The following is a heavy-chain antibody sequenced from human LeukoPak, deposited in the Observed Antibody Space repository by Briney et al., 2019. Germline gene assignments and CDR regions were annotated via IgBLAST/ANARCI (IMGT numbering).Heavy chain of an antibody. CDR2: ISWNSGSI. V-gene: IGHV3-9*01. D-gene: IGHD3-22*01. Sequence: GGSLRLSCAASGFTFDDYAMHWVRQAPGKGLEWVSGISWNSGSIGYADSVKGRATISRDNSKNVLYLQVNSLRAEDTAVFYCANYYYDKSGYKNWGQGTLVTVSS. CDR3: ANYYYDKSGYKN. CDR1: GFTFDDYA. J-gene: IGHJ4*02.